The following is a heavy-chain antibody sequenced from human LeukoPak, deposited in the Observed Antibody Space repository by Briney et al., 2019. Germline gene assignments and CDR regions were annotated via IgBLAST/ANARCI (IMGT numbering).Heavy chain of an antibody. V-gene: IGHV1-8*01. CDR3: ARGSSGYEPFDY. D-gene: IGHD5-12*01. Sequence: ASVKVSCKASGYTFTSYDINWVRQATGQGLEWMGWMNPNSGNTGYAQKFQGRVTMTRNTSISTAYMELSSLRSEDTAVYYCARGSSGYEPFDYWGQGTLVTVSP. CDR2: MNPNSGNT. J-gene: IGHJ4*02. CDR1: GYTFTSYD.